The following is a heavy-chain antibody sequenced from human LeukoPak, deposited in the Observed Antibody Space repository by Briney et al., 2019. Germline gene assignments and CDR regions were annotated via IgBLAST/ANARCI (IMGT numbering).Heavy chain of an antibody. CDR1: GFTFSSYW. J-gene: IGHJ4*02. D-gene: IGHD3-22*01. CDR3: RVVITTTDY. V-gene: IGHV3-7*01. CDR2: IKQDGSEK. Sequence: GGSLRLSCAASGFTFSSYWMSWVRQAPGKGLEWVANIKQDGSEKYYADSVKGRFTISRDNSKNTLYLQMNSLRAEDTAVYYCRVVITTTDYWGQGTLVTVSS.